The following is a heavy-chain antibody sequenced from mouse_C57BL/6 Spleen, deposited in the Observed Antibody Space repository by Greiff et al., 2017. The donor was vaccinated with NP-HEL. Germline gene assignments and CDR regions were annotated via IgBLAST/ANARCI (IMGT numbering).Heavy chain of an antibody. CDR1: GYTFTSYE. CDR3: ARVYQAG. CDR2: IYPRGGST. D-gene: IGHD3-2*02. J-gene: IGHJ2*01. Sequence: VKLMESGPELAKPGASVKLSCKASGYTFTSYEINWVKQRPGQGLEWIGWIYPRGGSTKYNEKFKGKATLTADTSSSTAYMQLHSLTVEDSAVYFYARVYQAGWGQGTTLTVS. V-gene: IGHV1-85*01.